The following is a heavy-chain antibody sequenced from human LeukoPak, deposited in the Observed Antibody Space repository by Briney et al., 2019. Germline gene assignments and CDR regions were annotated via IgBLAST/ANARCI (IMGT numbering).Heavy chain of an antibody. CDR1: GGSISSYY. V-gene: IGHV4-59*01. CDR2: IYYSGST. CDR3: ARVKTGTTSGPRDYYYYYGMDV. J-gene: IGHJ6*02. Sequence: SETLSLTCTVSGGSISSYYWSWIRQPPGKGLEWIGYIYYSGSTNYNPSLKSRVTISVDTSKNQFSLKLSSVTAADTAVYYCARVKTGTTSGPRDYYYYYGMDVWGQGTTVTASS. D-gene: IGHD1-7*01.